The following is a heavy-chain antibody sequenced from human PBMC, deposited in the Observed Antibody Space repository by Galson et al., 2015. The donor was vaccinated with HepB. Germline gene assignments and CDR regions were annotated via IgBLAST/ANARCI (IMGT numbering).Heavy chain of an antibody. CDR3: ARPSDYYDSSGYRSDAFYI. CDR1: RYTFTRYN. D-gene: IGHD3-22*01. V-gene: IGHV1-46*01. Sequence: SVKVSCKAPRYTFTRYNMHWVRQAPGQGLEWMGVINPTGYRPTYARKFQGRVTMTSDTSTSTVYMELSSLRSEDTAVYYCARPSDYYDSSGYRSDAFYIWGQGTMVTVSS. J-gene: IGHJ3*02. CDR2: INPTGYRP.